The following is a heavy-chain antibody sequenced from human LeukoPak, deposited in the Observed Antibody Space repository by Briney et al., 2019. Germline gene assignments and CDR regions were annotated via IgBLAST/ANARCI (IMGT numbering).Heavy chain of an antibody. D-gene: IGHD1-14*01. V-gene: IGHV3-21*01. J-gene: IGHJ5*02. CDR3: ARGSEGSPLNWFDP. CDR2: ISSSSRYI. CDR1: GFTFSSHS. Sequence: GGSLRLSCAASGFTFSSHSMNWVRQAPGKGLEWVSCISSSSRYIYYADSVKGRITISRDNAKNSLYLQMRSLRVEDTAVYYCARGSEGSPLNWFDPWGQGTLVTVSS.